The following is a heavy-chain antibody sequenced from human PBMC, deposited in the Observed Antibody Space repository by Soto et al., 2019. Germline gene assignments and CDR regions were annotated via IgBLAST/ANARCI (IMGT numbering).Heavy chain of an antibody. V-gene: IGHV3-48*01. CDR2: ITSSSGTI. CDR3: ARGGGSSSWNFDS. CDR1: GFTFSSFT. D-gene: IGHD6-13*01. Sequence: EVQLVESGGGLVQPGGSLRLSCAASGFTFSSFTMNWVRQAPGKGLEWISYITSSSGTIYYADSVKGRFTISRDNAKNSLYLQMNSLRAEDTAVYYCARGGGSSSWNFDSWGQGTLVTVAS. J-gene: IGHJ4*02.